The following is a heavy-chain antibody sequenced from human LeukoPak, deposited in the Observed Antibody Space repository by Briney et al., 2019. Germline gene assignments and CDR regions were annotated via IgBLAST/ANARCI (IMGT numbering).Heavy chain of an antibody. V-gene: IGHV5-51*01. CDR3: ARHETGPYFDY. J-gene: IGHJ4*02. D-gene: IGHD1-1*01. CDR2: IYPGDSDT. Sequence: GESLKISCKGSGYSFTSYWIGWVRQMPGKGLNCMGIIYPGDSDTRYSPSFQGQVTVSADRSISTAYLQWSSLKASDTAMYYCARHETGPYFDYWGQGTLVTVSS. CDR1: GYSFTSYW.